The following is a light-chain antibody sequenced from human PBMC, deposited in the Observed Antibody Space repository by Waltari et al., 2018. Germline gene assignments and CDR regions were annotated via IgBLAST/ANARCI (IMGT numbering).Light chain of an antibody. CDR1: NVGGKL. CDR2: EDT. CDR3: QAWDSSTVV. Sequence: SNELTQPPAVSVSPGQTASITCSGNNVGGKLVCWYQQKPGKPPVVVSYEDTKRPSGIPARFSGSNSGKIATLTISGTQARDEADYYCQAWDSSTVVFGGGTKLAVL. V-gene: IGLV3-1*01. J-gene: IGLJ2*01.